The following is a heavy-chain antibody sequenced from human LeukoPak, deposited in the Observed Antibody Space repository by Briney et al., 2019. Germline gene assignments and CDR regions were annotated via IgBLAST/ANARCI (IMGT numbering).Heavy chain of an antibody. Sequence: GSLRLSCAASGFTFSRNSMNWVRQAPGKGLEWVSSISSSTSYIYYADSVKGRFTISRDNAKNSLYLQMNSLRAEDTAVYYCARAGGSYYFDYWGQGTLVTVSS. D-gene: IGHD1-26*01. CDR3: ARAGGSYYFDY. J-gene: IGHJ4*02. CDR2: ISSSTSYI. V-gene: IGHV3-21*01. CDR1: GFTFSRNS.